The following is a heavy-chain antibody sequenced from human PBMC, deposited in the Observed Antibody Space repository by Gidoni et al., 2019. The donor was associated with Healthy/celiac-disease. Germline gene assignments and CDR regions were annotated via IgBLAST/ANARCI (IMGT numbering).Heavy chain of an antibody. Sequence: QLQLQESGPGLVKPLETLSLTCTVSGGSISSSSYYWGWIRQPPGKGLEWIGSIYYSGSTYYNPSLKSRVTISVDTSKNQFSLKLSSVTAADTAVYYCASASTYYYYYGMDVWGQGTTVTVSS. D-gene: IGHD4-4*01. J-gene: IGHJ6*02. CDR2: IYYSGST. V-gene: IGHV4-39*07. CDR3: ASASTYYYYYGMDV. CDR1: GGSISSSSYY.